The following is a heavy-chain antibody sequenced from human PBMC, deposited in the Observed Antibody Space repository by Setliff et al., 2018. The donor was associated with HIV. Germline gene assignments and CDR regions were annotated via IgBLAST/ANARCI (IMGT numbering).Heavy chain of an antibody. V-gene: IGHV4-4*07. Sequence: SETLSLTCTVSGGSISTYYWSWIRQPAGKGLEWIGRIYTSGSTNYNPSIKSRVTMSVDTSKNQFSLKLSSVTAADTAVYYCARGTYYYDSSGFRDAFDIWGQGTLVTVSS. D-gene: IGHD3-22*01. CDR2: IYTSGST. J-gene: IGHJ3*02. CDR3: ARGTYYYDSSGFRDAFDI. CDR1: GGSISTYY.